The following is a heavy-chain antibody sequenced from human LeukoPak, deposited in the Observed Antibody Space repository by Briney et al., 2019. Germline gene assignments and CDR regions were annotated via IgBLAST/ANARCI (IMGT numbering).Heavy chain of an antibody. CDR1: GFSLSTRGGG. CDR3: AHTTYYYDSSGYYYSDPDAFDI. CDR2: IYWNEDK. V-gene: IGHV2-5*01. D-gene: IGHD3-22*01. J-gene: IGHJ3*02. Sequence: SXPTLVKPTQTLTLTCTFSGFSLSTRGGGVGWIRQPPGKALEWLSLIYWNEDKRYSPDRKSRSTITKESSKTQVGLTMTNIDPVDTATYYCAHTTYYYDSSGYYYSDPDAFDIWGQGTMVTVSS.